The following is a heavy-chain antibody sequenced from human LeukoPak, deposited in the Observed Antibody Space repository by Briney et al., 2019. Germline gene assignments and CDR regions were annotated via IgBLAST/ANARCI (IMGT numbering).Heavy chain of an antibody. CDR2: IYHSGST. J-gene: IGHJ4*02. CDR1: GYSISSGSY. Sequence: SETLSLTCAVSGYSISSGSYWGWIRPPPGKGLEWIGSIYHSGSTYYNPSLKSRVTISVDTSKNQFSLKLSSVTAADTAVYYCARDAAGTLSFDYWGQGTLVTVSS. CDR3: ARDAAGTLSFDY. D-gene: IGHD6-19*01. V-gene: IGHV4-38-2*02.